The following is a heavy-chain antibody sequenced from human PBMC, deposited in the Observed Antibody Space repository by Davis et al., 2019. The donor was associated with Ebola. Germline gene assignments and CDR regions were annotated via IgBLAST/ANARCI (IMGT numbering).Heavy chain of an antibody. J-gene: IGHJ5*02. D-gene: IGHD5-24*01. CDR3: ARLLNGYFSFDP. V-gene: IGHV4-39*07. CDR2: IYYSGST. CDR1: GGSISSSSYY. Sequence: MPSETLSLTCTVSGGSISSSSYYWGWIRQPPGKGLEWIGSIYYSGSTYYNPSLKSRVSISVDTSRHQFSLKLSSVTAADTAIYFCARLLNGYFSFDPWGQGTLVTVSS.